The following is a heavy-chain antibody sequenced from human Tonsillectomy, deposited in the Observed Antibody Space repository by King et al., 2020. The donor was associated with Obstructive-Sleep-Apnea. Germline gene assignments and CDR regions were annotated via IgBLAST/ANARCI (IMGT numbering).Heavy chain of an antibody. D-gene: IGHD6-19*01. CDR2: IYHSGST. Sequence: QLQESGPGLVKPSGTLSLTCAVSGGSISSTNWWSWVRQPPGKGLEWIGEIYHSGSTSNNPSLKSRVTISLDKSKNQFSLGLTSVTAADTAVYFCARHSYSSGLYYYGLDVWGQGTTVTVSS. V-gene: IGHV4-4*02. CDR1: GGSISSTNW. J-gene: IGHJ6*02. CDR3: ARHSYSSGLYYYGLDV.